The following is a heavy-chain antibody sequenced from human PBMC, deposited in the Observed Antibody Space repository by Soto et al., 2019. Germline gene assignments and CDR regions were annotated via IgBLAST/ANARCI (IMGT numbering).Heavy chain of an antibody. Sequence: GGSLRLSCAASGFTFSSYAMSWVRQAPGKGLEWVSSITYTTGSTNYADSVKGRFIISRDNAKDTLYLQMNSLRAEDTATYYCAKAFHYNVLTNYSIGPHYWGQGALVIVSS. CDR1: GFTFSSYA. CDR2: ITYTTGST. V-gene: IGHV3-23*01. CDR3: AKAFHYNVLTNYSIGPHY. J-gene: IGHJ4*02. D-gene: IGHD3-9*01.